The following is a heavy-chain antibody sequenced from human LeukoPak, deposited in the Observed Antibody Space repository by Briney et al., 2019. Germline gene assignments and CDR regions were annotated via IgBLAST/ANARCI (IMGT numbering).Heavy chain of an antibody. J-gene: IGHJ4*02. V-gene: IGHV3-73*01. D-gene: IGHD6-6*01. CDR2: IRSKANSYAT. CDR1: GFTFSGFA. Sequence: PGGSLRLSCAASGFTFSGFAMHWVRQASGKGLEWVGRIRSKANSYATAYAASVKGRFTISRDDSKNTAYLQMNSLKTEDTAVYYCTRQYSSSSNFDYWGQGTLATVSS. CDR3: TRQYSSSSNFDY.